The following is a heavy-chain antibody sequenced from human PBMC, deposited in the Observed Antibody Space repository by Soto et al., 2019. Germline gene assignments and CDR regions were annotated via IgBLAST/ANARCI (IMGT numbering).Heavy chain of an antibody. D-gene: IGHD1-26*01. CDR3: ARMRGSYSLDY. V-gene: IGHV3-23*01. CDR2: ISGSGGST. Sequence: PCGSLRLSCAASGITFSGDAMSWVRQAPGTGLEWVSAISGSGGSTYYADSVKGRFTISRDNAKNTLYLEMSDLRAEDTALYYCARMRGSYSLDYWGQGTLVTVSS. J-gene: IGHJ4*02. CDR1: GITFSGDA.